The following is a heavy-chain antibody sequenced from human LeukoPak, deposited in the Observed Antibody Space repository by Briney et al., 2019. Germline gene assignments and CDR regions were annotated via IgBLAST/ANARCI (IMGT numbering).Heavy chain of an antibody. CDR1: GFIFSSYS. V-gene: IGHV3-48*02. D-gene: IGHD4-17*01. CDR2: ISSSSSTI. CDR3: ARDSISDYGDFMAFDI. J-gene: IGHJ3*02. Sequence: GGSLRLSCAASGFIFSSYSINWVRQAPGKGLEWVSYISSSSSTIYYADSVKGRFTISRDNAKNSLYLQMNSLRDEDTAVYYCARDSISDYGDFMAFDIWGQGTMVTVSS.